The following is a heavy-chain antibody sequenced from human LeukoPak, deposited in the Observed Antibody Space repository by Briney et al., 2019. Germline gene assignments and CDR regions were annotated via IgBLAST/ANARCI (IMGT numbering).Heavy chain of an antibody. J-gene: IGHJ3*01. Sequence: ASVKVSCKACGYTFVENLIHWVGQPPRQGPDGMGWINPKGGATDSAQQLQGRLTMTRDTSIGTASMDLSGLRLDDTGIYYCARAGDESTGHYDSLHFWGQGTMVTVSS. CDR3: ARAGDESTGHYDSLHF. V-gene: IGHV1-2*02. CDR2: INPKGGAT. CDR1: GYTFVENL. D-gene: IGHD2-8*02.